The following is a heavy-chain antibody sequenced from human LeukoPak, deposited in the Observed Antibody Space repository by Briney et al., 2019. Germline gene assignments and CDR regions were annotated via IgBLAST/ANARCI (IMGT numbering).Heavy chain of an antibody. V-gene: IGHV1-8*03. Sequence: ASVKVSCKASGYTFTSYDINWVRQATGQGLEWMGWMNPNSGNTGYAQKFQGRVTITRNTSISTAYMELSSLRSEDTAVYYCARDIGVRGVIDYWGQGTLVTVSS. J-gene: IGHJ4*02. D-gene: IGHD3-10*01. CDR1: GYTFTSYD. CDR2: MNPNSGNT. CDR3: ARDIGVRGVIDY.